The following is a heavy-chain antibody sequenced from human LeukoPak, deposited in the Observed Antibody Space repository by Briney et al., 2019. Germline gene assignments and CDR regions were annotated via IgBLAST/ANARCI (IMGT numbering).Heavy chain of an antibody. J-gene: IGHJ4*02. CDR2: INHSGST. CDR3: ARGVGEVGATAFDY. D-gene: IGHD1-26*01. CDR1: GGSFSGYY. Sequence: PSETLSLTCAVYGGSFSGYYWTWIRQPPGKGLEWIGEINHSGSTNYNPSLKSRVTISVDTSKNQFSLKLSSVTAADTAVYYCARGVGEVGATAFDYWGQGTLVTVSS. V-gene: IGHV4-34*01.